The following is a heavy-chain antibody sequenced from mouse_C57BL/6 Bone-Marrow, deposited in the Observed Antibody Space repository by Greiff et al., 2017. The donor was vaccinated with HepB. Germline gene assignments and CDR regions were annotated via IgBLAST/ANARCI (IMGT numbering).Heavy chain of an antibody. J-gene: IGHJ2*01. CDR2: ISYSAST. V-gene: IGHV3-8*01. CDR3: ARSPITTVVLDY. Sequence: DVKLVESGPGLAKPSQTLSLTCSVTGYSITSDYWNWIRKFPGNKLEYMGYISYSASTYYNPSLKSRISITRDTSKNQYYLQLNSVTTEDTATYYCARSPITTVVLDYWGQGTTLTVSS. D-gene: IGHD1-1*01. CDR1: GYSITSDY.